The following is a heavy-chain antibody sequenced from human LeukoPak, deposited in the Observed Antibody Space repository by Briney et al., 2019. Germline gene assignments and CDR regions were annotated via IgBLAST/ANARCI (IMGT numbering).Heavy chain of an antibody. J-gene: IGHJ2*01. CDR3: ARDRRAAMVTTRWYFDL. V-gene: IGHV1-69*04. Sequence: SVKVSCKASGGTFSSYAISWVRQAPGQGLERMGRIIPILGIANYAQRFQGRVTITADKSTSTAYMELSSLRSEDTAVYYCARDRRAAMVTTRWYFDLWGRGTLVTVSS. CDR1: GGTFSSYA. CDR2: IIPILGIA. D-gene: IGHD5-18*01.